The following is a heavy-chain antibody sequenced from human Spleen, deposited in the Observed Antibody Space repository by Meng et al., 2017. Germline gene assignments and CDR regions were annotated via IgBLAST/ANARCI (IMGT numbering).Heavy chain of an antibody. Sequence: SETLSLTCVVSGGSFSDYYWSWIRQPPGKGLEWIGEINHSGSTNYNPSLESRATISVDTSQNNLSLKLSSVTAADTAVYYCARGHYYDSSGPAIWGQGTMVTVSS. CDR2: INHSGST. J-gene: IGHJ3*02. CDR3: ARGHYYDSSGPAI. V-gene: IGHV4-34*01. D-gene: IGHD3-22*01. CDR1: GGSFSDYY.